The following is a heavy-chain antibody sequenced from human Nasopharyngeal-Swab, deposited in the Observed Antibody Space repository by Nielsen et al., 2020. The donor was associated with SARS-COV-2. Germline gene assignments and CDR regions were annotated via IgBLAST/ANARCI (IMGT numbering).Heavy chain of an antibody. CDR3: ARLGTESYHYYSLDV. Sequence: ESLKISCATSGFNFNMYSMYWVRQAPGKVLEWVSSISSSSNYIYYGDSVKGRFTISRDNTQKSLYLEMNRLRVEDTAVYYCARLGTESYHYYSLDVWGQGTTVTVSS. V-gene: IGHV3-21*01. CDR2: ISSSSNYI. CDR1: GFNFNMYS. J-gene: IGHJ6*02. D-gene: IGHD1-1*01.